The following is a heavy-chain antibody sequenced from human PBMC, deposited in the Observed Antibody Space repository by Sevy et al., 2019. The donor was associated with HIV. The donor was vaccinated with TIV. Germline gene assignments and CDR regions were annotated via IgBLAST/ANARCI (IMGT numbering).Heavy chain of an antibody. CDR1: GYTFTGYY. CDR3: VRDDRDGYFEH. J-gene: IGHJ4*02. CDR2: INPDSGDP. V-gene: IGHV1-2*02. Sequence: ASVKVSCEASGYTFTGYYMHWMRQAPGQGLEWMGWINPDSGDPTYAPKFQGRVTLTRDTSINTAYMDLRRLKSDDTAVYYCVRDDRDGYFEHWGQGTLVTVSS.